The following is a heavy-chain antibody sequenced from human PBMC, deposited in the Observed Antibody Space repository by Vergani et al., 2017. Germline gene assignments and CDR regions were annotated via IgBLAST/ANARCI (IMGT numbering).Heavy chain of an antibody. CDR3: ATEASWGRLGVGLD. D-gene: IGHD3-16*01. Sequence: VQLVQSGAEVKKPGSSVKVSCKASGGTFSSYAISWVRQAPGKGLEWMGLVDPEDGETIYAEKFQGRVTITADTSTDTAYMELSSLRSEDTAVYYCATEASWGRLGVGLDWGQGTLVTVSS. CDR2: VDPEDGET. V-gene: IGHV1-69-2*01. J-gene: IGHJ4*02. CDR1: GGTFSSYA.